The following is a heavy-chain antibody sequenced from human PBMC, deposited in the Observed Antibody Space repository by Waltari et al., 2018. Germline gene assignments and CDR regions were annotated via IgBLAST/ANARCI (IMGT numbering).Heavy chain of an antibody. CDR1: GFTCSYYD. D-gene: IGHD6-13*01. V-gene: IGHV3-13*01. Sequence: EVQLVESGGSLVQPGGSLRLPCAASGFTCSYYDFHWVRQGTGEGLEWVSAIGVSGDTYYADSVRGRFTISRENAENSLYLQMNSLRADDTSVYYCAIGGVETSWYWRYWGQGTLVTVSS. CDR3: AIGGVETSWYWRY. J-gene: IGHJ4*02. CDR2: IGVSGDT.